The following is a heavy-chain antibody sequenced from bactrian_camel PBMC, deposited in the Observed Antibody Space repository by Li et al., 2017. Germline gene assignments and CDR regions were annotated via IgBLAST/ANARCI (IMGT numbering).Heavy chain of an antibody. CDR2: IVSDGTT. Sequence: VQLVESGGGLVQAGGSLRLSCETSGYTSRSDSMAWFRRAPGKEREGVASIVSDGTTMYDDSVAGRFTISKDNNKNTLYLLMNSLKPEDTAMYYCAATRPRVICGDFVYWGQGTQVTVS. CDR1: GYTSRSDS. J-gene: IGHJ6*01. CDR3: AATRPRVICGDFVY. V-gene: IGHV3S53*01. D-gene: IGHD4*01.